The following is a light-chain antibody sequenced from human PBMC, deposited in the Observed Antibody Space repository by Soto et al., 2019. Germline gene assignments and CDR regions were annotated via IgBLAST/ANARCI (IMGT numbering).Light chain of an antibody. CDR2: GAS. J-gene: IGKJ1*01. CDR3: QQYGRSPWT. Sequence: IVLTQSPGTLSLSPGERATLSCRASQSVSSNYLAWYQQKPGQAPRPLIYGASSRATGIPDRFSGSGAGTDFNLTISRLESEDFAVEYCQQYGRSPWTFGQGTQVE. V-gene: IGKV3-20*01. CDR1: QSVSSNY.